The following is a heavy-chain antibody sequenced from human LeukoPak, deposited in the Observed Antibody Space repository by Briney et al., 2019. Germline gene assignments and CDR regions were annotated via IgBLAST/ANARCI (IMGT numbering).Heavy chain of an antibody. Sequence: SETLSLTCTVSGGSISSYYWSWIRQPPGKGLEWIGYIYYSGNTNYNPSLKSRVTISVDTSKNQFSLKLSSVTAADTAVYYCARELEFDYWGQGNLVTVSS. CDR3: ARELEFDY. V-gene: IGHV4-59*01. CDR1: GGSISSYY. CDR2: IYYSGNT. J-gene: IGHJ4*02.